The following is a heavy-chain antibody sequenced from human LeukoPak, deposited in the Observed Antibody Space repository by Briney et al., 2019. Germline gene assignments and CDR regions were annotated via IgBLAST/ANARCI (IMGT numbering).Heavy chain of an antibody. CDR3: ARDHSSGYYVYGYFDV. D-gene: IGHD3-22*01. CDR2: INPNSGGT. CDR1: GYTFTGYY. J-gene: IGHJ2*01. Sequence: ASVKVSCKASGYTFTGYYMHWVRQAPGQGLEWMGWINPNSGGTNYAQKFQGRVTMTRDTSISTAYMELNSLRAEDTAVYYCARDHSSGYYVYGYFDVWGRGTLVTVSS. V-gene: IGHV1-2*02.